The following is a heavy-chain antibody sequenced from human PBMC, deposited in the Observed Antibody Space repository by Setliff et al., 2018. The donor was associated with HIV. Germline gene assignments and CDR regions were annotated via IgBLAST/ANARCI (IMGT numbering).Heavy chain of an antibody. V-gene: IGHV4-39*01. J-gene: IGHJ4*02. CDR1: GDSINSGNYY. CDR3: ARLDCSSSSGFVDY. Sequence: SETLSLTCTVSGDSINSGNYYWSWIRQHPGKGLEWIGSIYFNGKTYNNPSLKSRVIMSVDRSRSQLSLKVNSVTAADTAVYYCARLDCSSSSGFVDYWGQGTLVTVSS. D-gene: IGHD2-2*01. CDR2: IYFNGKT.